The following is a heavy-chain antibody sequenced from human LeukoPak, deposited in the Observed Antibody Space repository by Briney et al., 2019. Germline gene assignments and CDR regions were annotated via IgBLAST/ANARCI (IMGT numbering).Heavy chain of an antibody. CDR1: GGSFSGFY. Sequence: SETLSLTCAVYGGSFSGFYWSWIRQPAGKGLEWIGYIYYSGSTNYNPTLKSRVTISVDTSKNQFSLKLSSVTAADTAVYYCARHRRPNAFDIWGQGTMVTVSS. J-gene: IGHJ3*02. CDR3: ARHRRPNAFDI. CDR2: IYYSGST. V-gene: IGHV4-59*01.